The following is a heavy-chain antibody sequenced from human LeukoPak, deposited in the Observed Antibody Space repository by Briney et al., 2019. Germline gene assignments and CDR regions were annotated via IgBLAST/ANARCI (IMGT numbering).Heavy chain of an antibody. D-gene: IGHD4-17*01. CDR2: IYYSGST. CDR3: ARHKGDYGDLAAFDI. CDR1: GGSISSYY. Sequence: SETLSLTCTVSGGSISSYYWSWLRQPPGKGLEWIGYIYYSGSTNYNPSLKSRVTISVDTSKNQFSLKLSSVTAADTAVYYCARHKGDYGDLAAFDIWGQGTMVTVSS. J-gene: IGHJ3*02. V-gene: IGHV4-59*08.